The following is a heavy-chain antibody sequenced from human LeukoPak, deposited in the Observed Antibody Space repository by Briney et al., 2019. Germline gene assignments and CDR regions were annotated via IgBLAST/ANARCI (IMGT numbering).Heavy chain of an antibody. J-gene: IGHJ5*02. CDR2: MYYSGST. V-gene: IGHV4-30-4*01. D-gene: IGHD3-22*01. CDR1: GGSISSGDYY. Sequence: ASETLSLTCTVSGGSISSGDYYWSWIRQPPGKGLEWIAYMYYSGSTYYNPSLKSRVTMSADTSKNLLSLKLSSVTAADTAVYYCARPYYYDSRIDPWGQGILVTVSS. CDR3: ARPYYYDSRIDP.